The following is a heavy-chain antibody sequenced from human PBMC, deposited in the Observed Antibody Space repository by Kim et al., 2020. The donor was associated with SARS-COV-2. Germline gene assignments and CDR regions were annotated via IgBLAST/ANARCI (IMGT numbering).Heavy chain of an antibody. D-gene: IGHD1-26*01. CDR3: ARGPPFSVGATNDAFDI. J-gene: IGHJ3*02. CDR2: INSDGSST. Sequence: GGSLRLSCAASGFTFSSYWMHWVRQAPGKGLVWVSRINSDGSSTSYADSVKGRFTISRDNAKNTLYLQMNSLRAEDTAVYYCARGPPFSVGATNDAFDIWGQWTMVTVSA. CDR1: GFTFSSYW. V-gene: IGHV3-74*01.